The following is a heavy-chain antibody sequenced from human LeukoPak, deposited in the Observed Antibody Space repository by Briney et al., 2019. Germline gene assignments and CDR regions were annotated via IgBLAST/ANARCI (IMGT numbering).Heavy chain of an antibody. CDR3: ARGGGYCSSNIGSEVDP. D-gene: IGHD2-2*01. CDR2: IYHSGST. Sequence: SETLSLTCAVSGGSIISGIYSWSWIRQPPGKGLEWIGHIYHSGSTYFNPSLKSRVTISVDRSKNQFSLKLSSVTAADTAVYYCARGGGYCSSNIGSEVDPWREGTLVTVSS. V-gene: IGHV4-30-2*01. CDR1: GGSIISGIYS. J-gene: IGHJ5*02.